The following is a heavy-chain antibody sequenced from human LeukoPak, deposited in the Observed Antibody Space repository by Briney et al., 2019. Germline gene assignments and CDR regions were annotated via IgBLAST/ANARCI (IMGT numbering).Heavy chain of an antibody. J-gene: IGHJ4*02. CDR2: VYYSGTA. V-gene: IGHV4-31*03. Sequence: SQTLSLTCTVSGGSFSSGGFFWNWIRQLPGKGLEWIAYVYYSGTAYYNPSLKSRVSISVDASKNQFSLQLTSVTAADTAVYFCARGFYDGSAYFPFDSWGQGTLVSVSS. CDR3: ARGFYDGSAYFPFDS. CDR1: GGSFSSGGFF. D-gene: IGHD3-22*01.